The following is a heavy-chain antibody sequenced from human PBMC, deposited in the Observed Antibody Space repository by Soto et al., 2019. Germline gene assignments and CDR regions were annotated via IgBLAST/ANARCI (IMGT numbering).Heavy chain of an antibody. V-gene: IGHV3-23*01. CDR1: WFPFCNYV. CDR2: ITGGGGDT. J-gene: IGHJ4*02. Sequence: GGSLRLCCASPWFPFCNYVMSWVPPAPARGLEWFSAITGGGGDTYYADSVKGRFTISRDNSNNMLYLQMNSLRAEDTAIYYCAKGSADTSPYYFDSWGPGTLVTVSS. D-gene: IGHD2-15*01. CDR3: AKGSADTSPYYFDS.